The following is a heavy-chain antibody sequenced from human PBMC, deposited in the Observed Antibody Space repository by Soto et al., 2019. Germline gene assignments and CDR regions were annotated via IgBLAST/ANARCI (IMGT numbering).Heavy chain of an antibody. D-gene: IGHD3-3*01. Sequence: QVQLVQSGAEVKKPGASVKVSCKASGYTFTSYAMHWGRQAPGQRLEWMGWINAGNGNTKYSQKFQGKVTITRDTSASTAYMELSSLRSEDTAVYYCARTSGYYFFDYWGQGTLVTVSS. CDR3: ARTSGYYFFDY. CDR1: GYTFTSYA. J-gene: IGHJ4*02. V-gene: IGHV1-3*01. CDR2: INAGNGNT.